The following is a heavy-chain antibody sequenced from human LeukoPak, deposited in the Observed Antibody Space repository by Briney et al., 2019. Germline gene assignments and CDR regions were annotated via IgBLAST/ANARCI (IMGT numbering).Heavy chain of an antibody. CDR2: ISAYNGNT. Sequence: GASVKVSCKASYYNFTSYGISWVRQAPGQGLEWMGWISAYNGNTNYAQKLQGRVTMTTDTSTSTAYMELRSLRSDDTAVYYCARASTIFGVVENWFDPWGQGTLVTVSS. D-gene: IGHD3-3*01. J-gene: IGHJ5*02. CDR1: YYNFTSYG. CDR3: ARASTIFGVVENWFDP. V-gene: IGHV1-18*01.